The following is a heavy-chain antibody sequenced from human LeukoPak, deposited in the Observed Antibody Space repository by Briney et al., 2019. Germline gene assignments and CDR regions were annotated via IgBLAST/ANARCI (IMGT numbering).Heavy chain of an antibody. CDR2: IYYSGST. D-gene: IGHD6-6*01. Sequence: PSETLSLTCTVSGGSISSSNYYWGWIRQPPGKGLEWIGSIYYSGSTYCNPSLKSRLTISVDTSKNQFSLKLSSVTAADTAVYYCARRGTAGAVSSSSSFFWDYFDYWGQGTLVTVSS. V-gene: IGHV4-39*01. J-gene: IGHJ4*02. CDR3: ARRGTAGAVSSSSSFFWDYFDY. CDR1: GGSISSSNYY.